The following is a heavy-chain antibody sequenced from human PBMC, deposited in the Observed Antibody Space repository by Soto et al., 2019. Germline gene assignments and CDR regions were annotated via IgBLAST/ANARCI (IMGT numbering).Heavy chain of an antibody. V-gene: IGHV3-48*03. Sequence: LRLSCVASRFTFSTYEMHWVRQAPGKGLEWVSYISSGGSTVYYADSVKGRFTISRDNTRNSLYLQMNSLRDEDTALYYCVRYCSTTLCNGVATRTFDYWGQGTLVTVSS. CDR2: ISSGGSTV. D-gene: IGHD2-2*01. J-gene: IGHJ4*02. CDR3: VRYCSTTLCNGVATRTFDY. CDR1: RFTFSTYE.